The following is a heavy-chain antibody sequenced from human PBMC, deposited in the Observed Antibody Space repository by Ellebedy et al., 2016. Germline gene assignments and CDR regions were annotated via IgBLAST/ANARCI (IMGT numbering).Heavy chain of an antibody. CDR3: AKDRDDDGDYVFDS. Sequence: GGSLRLSXTASGFTFSSYVMSWVRQAPGKGLKWVSGISRTDDSTYYADSVKGRFTISRDNPKNTLYLEMNNLRAEDTAVYYCAKDRDDDGDYVFDSWGQGTLVTVSS. CDR1: GFTFSSYV. D-gene: IGHD4-17*01. V-gene: IGHV3-23*01. J-gene: IGHJ4*02. CDR2: ISRTDDST.